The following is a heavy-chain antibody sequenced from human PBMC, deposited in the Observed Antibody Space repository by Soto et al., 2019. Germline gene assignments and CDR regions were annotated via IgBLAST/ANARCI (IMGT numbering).Heavy chain of an antibody. CDR1: GGSFTTYY. CDR3: ARGRSTTVTRRLFVY. CDR2: INNIGST. J-gene: IGHJ4*02. V-gene: IGHV4-34*01. D-gene: IGHD4-4*01. Sequence: LSLTCAVYGGSFTTYYWSWIRQSPGKGLEWIGEINNIGSTNYNPSLKSRVTISVDTSKNQFSLKLNSVTAADTAVYYCARGRSTTVTRRLFVYWGQGTLVTVSS.